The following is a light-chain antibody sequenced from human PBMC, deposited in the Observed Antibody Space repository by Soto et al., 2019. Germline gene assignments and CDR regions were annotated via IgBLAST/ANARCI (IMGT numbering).Light chain of an antibody. CDR2: DAS. CDR1: QIINTY. V-gene: IGKV3D-11*02. J-gene: IGKJ5*01. CDR3: QQRRSWQAT. Sequence: ENVLTQYPATLSLSPGEGSTLSCMASQIINTYLAGYQQKPGQSPRLLIYDASKRATGITARFSGSGSGTNFTLTISSLEPEDFAVYYCQQRRSWQATFGQGTRLEIK.